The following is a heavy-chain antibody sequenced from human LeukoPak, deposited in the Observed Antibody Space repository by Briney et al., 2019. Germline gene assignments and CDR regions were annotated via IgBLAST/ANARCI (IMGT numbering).Heavy chain of an antibody. V-gene: IGHV1-8*02. D-gene: IGHD6-19*01. CDR3: ARGPYSSGWYRHRAVNCFDP. J-gene: IGHJ5*02. Sequence: SVKVSCKASGYTFTSYGISWVRPATGQGLEWMGWMNPNRGNTGYAQKFQGRVTMTRNSSITTAYMELSSLISEDTAVYYCARGPYSSGWYRHRAVNCFDPWGQGTLVTVSS. CDR1: GYTFTSYG. CDR2: MNPNRGNT.